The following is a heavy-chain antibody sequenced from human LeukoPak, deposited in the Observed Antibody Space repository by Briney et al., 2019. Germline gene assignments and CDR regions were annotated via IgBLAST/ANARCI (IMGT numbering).Heavy chain of an antibody. CDR1: GGSISGYY. CDR2: IHSNGYT. J-gene: IGHJ5*02. Sequence: TSETLSLTCTVSGGSISGYYWSWIRQPPGQGLEWIAYIHSNGYTNYNPSLKSRVTISVDTSKNQFSLKVTPVTAADTAMYYCTKREGPMSGSYDYFDPWGQGTLVTVS. CDR3: TKREGPMSGSYDYFDP. V-gene: IGHV4-4*09. D-gene: IGHD1-26*01.